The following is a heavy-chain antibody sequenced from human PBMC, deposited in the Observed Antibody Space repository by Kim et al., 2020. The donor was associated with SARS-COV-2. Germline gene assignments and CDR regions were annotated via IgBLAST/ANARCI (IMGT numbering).Heavy chain of an antibody. CDR2: ISYDGSNK. J-gene: IGHJ6*02. D-gene: IGHD3-9*01. CDR3: AKDGAYYDILAGYFSHSWSDYYYGVDV. CDR1: GFTFSSYG. Sequence: GGSLRLSCAASGFTFSSYGMHWVRQAPGKGLEWVAVISYDGSNKYYADSVKGRFTISRDNSKNTLYLQMNSLRAEDTAVYYCAKDGAYYDILAGYFSHSWSDYYYGVDVWGQGTTVTVSS. V-gene: IGHV3-30*18.